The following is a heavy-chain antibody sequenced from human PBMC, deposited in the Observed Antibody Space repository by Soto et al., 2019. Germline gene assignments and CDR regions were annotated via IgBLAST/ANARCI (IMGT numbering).Heavy chain of an antibody. D-gene: IGHD5-18*01. CDR2: IYYTGST. J-gene: IGHJ4*02. CDR1: GVSLSNSSFY. V-gene: IGHV4-39*01. Sequence: SETLSLTCTVSGVSLSNSSFYWGWVRQPPGKGLEWIGTIYYTGSTYYNPSLKSRVAISSDTSKNQFSLNLRSVTAADTAVYFCVVAPPRRGYSYGYFDYWGQGTQVTVSS. CDR3: VVAPPRRGYSYGYFDY.